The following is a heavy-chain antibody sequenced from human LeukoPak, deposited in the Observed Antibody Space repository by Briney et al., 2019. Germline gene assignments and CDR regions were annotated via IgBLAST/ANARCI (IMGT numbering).Heavy chain of an antibody. Sequence: SETLSLTCAVSGGSISSGGYSWSWIRQPPGKGLEWIGYIYHSGSTYYNPSLKSRVTISVDTSKNQFSLKLSSVTAADTAVYYCARTSYGALDYWGQGSLVTVSS. CDR3: ARTSYGALDY. CDR1: GGSISSGGYS. CDR2: IYHSGST. D-gene: IGHD4-17*01. V-gene: IGHV4-30-2*01. J-gene: IGHJ4*02.